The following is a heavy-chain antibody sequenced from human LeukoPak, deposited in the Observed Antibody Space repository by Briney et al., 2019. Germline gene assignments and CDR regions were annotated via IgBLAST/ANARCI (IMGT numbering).Heavy chain of an antibody. Sequence: ASVKVSCKASGYTFTGYYMHWVRQAPGQGLEWMGWINPNSGGTNYAQKLQGRVTMTRDTSISTAYMELSRLRSDDTAVYYCARDPPRVTMIVVAPDYWGQGTLVTVSS. CDR1: GYTFTGYY. V-gene: IGHV1-2*02. CDR2: INPNSGGT. CDR3: ARDPPRVTMIVVAPDY. J-gene: IGHJ4*02. D-gene: IGHD3-22*01.